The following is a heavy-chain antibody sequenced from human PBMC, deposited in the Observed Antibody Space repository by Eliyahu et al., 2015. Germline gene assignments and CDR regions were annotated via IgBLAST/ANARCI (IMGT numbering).Heavy chain of an antibody. D-gene: IGHD5-18*01. Sequence: QLQLQESGPGLVTASETLSXXCKVSXGSIGSTGHSWVWVRRPPGKGLEWIGTIXDTDSPYYNPXXKSRVAISVDTSKNQFSLEVTSVTAADTAVFYCASQGMHTYGYDFWGQGTLVTVSS. CDR2: IXDTDSP. J-gene: IGHJ4*02. CDR1: XGSIGSTGHS. CDR3: ASQGMHTYGYDF. V-gene: IGHV4-39*01.